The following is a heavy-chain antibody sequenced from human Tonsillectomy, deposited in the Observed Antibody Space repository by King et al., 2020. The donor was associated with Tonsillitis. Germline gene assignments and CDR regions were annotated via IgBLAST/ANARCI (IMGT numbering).Heavy chain of an antibody. CDR3: ARDEAYSSFDY. D-gene: IGHD6-19*01. Sequence: QLVQSGGGLVQPGGSLKLSCAASEFTFSSSWMTWVRQAPGKGLQWVATIKPDGSEKYYADSVKGRFTVSRDNAKNSLDLQMNSLRSEDTALYYCARDEAYSSFDYWGQGTLVTVPS. CDR1: EFTFSSSW. V-gene: IGHV3-7*04. CDR2: IKPDGSEK. J-gene: IGHJ4*02.